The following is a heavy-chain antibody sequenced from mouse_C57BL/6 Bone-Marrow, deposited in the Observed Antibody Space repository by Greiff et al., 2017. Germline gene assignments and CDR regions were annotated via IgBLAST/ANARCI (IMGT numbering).Heavy chain of an antibody. CDR3: TTGVWDY. CDR1: GFNIKDDY. CDR2: IDPENGDT. D-gene: IGHD2-10*02. J-gene: IGHJ2*01. Sequence: EVQLQQSGAELVRPGASVKLSCTASGFNIKDDYMHWVKQRPEQGLEWIGWIDPENGDTEYASKFQGKATITADTSSNTAYLQLSSLTSEDTAVYYGTTGVWDYWGQGTTLTVSS. V-gene: IGHV14-4*01.